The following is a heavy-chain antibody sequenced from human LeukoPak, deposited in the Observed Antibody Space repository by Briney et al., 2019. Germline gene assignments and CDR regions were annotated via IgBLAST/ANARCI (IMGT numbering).Heavy chain of an antibody. D-gene: IGHD2-15*01. CDR2: INPNSGGT. V-gene: IGHV1-2*02. Sequence: ASVTVSCKASGYTFTGYYMHWVRQAPGQGLEWMGWINPNSGGTNYAQKFQGRVTMTRDTSISTAYMELSRLRSDDTAVYYCARDGRYCSGGSCYSGPVWFDPWGQGTLVTGSS. CDR3: ARDGRYCSGGSCYSGPVWFDP. CDR1: GYTFTGYY. J-gene: IGHJ5*02.